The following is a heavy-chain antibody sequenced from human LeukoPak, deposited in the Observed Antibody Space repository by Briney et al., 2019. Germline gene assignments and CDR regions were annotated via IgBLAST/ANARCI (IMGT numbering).Heavy chain of an antibody. CDR3: ARVTARGWAWYFDL. CDR1: GFTFSSYS. V-gene: IGHV3-21*04. Sequence: GGSLRLSCAASGFTFSSYSMNWVRQAPGKGLEWVSSISSSSSYIYYADSVKGRFTISRDNAKNSLYLQMNSLRAEDTALYYCARVTARGWAWYFDLWGRGTLVTVSS. D-gene: IGHD5-18*01. J-gene: IGHJ2*01. CDR2: ISSSSSYI.